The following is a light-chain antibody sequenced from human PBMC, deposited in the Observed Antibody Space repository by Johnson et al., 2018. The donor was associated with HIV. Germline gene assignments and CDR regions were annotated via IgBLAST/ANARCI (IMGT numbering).Light chain of an antibody. CDR2: DNN. J-gene: IGLJ1*01. V-gene: IGLV1-51*01. CDR1: SSNIGNNY. Sequence: QSLLTQPPSVSAAPRQKVTISCSGSSSNIGNNYVSWYQQLPGTAPKLLIYDNNKRPSGIPDRFSGSKSGTSATLGITGLQTGDEADYYCGTWDSSLSALYVFGTGTKVTVL. CDR3: GTWDSSLSALYV.